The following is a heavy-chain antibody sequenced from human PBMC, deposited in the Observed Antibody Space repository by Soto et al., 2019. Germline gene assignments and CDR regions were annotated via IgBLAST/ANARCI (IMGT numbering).Heavy chain of an antibody. V-gene: IGHV1-69*13. D-gene: IGHD3-10*01. J-gene: IGHJ5*02. CDR2: IIPIFGTA. Sequence: SVKVSCKASGGTFSSYAISWVRQAPGQGLEWMGGIIPIFGTANYAQKFQGRVTITADESTSTAYMELSSLRSEDTAVYYCARGDTMVRGVIIGPRWFDPWGQGTLVTVSP. CDR3: ARGDTMVRGVIIGPRWFDP. CDR1: GGTFSSYA.